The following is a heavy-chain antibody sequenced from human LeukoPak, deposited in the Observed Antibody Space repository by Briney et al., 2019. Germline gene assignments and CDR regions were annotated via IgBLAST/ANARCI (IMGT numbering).Heavy chain of an antibody. CDR1: GGSISNSSYY. D-gene: IGHD6-13*01. Sequence: PSETLSLTCTVSGGSISNSSYYWSWIRQPPGKGLEWIVYIYYSGSTNYNPSLKSRVTISVDTSKNQFSLKLSSVTAADTAVYYCASSYSSSWYRSNWFDPWGQGTLVTVSS. V-gene: IGHV4-61*01. J-gene: IGHJ5*02. CDR2: IYYSGST. CDR3: ASSYSSSWYRSNWFDP.